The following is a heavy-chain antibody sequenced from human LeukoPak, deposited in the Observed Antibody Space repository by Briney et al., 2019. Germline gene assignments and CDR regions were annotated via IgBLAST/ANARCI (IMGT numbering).Heavy chain of an antibody. V-gene: IGHV4-34*01. CDR1: GGSFSGYY. D-gene: IGHD3-10*01. J-gene: IGHJ4*02. Sequence: SETLSLTCAVYGGSFSGYYWSWIRQPPGKGLEWIGSIYYSGSTYYNPSLKSRVTISVDTSKNQFSLKLSSVTAADTAVYYCARHLSRIMVRGVGYYFDYWGQGTLITVSS. CDR3: ARHLSRIMVRGVGYYFDY. CDR2: IYYSGST.